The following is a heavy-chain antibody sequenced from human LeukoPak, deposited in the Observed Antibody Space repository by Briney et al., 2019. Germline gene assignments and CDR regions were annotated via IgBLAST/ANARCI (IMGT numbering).Heavy chain of an antibody. J-gene: IGHJ6*03. V-gene: IGHV1-18*01. CDR1: GYTFTSYG. D-gene: IGHD3-3*01. Sequence: ASVKVSCKASGYTFTSYGISWVRQAPGQGLEWMGWISAYNGNTNYAQKLQGRVTMTTDTSTSTAYMELRSLRSDDTAVYYCARDPSPGIFGVVTLYYYYYMDVWGKGTTVTISS. CDR3: ARDPSPGIFGVVTLYYYYYMDV. CDR2: ISAYNGNT.